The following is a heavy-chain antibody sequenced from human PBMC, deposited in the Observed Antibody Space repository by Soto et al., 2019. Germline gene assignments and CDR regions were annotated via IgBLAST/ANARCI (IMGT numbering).Heavy chain of an antibody. J-gene: IGHJ4*02. Sequence: GASLKISCKGSGYSFTSYWIGWVRQKPGKGLEWMGIIYPGDSDTRYSPSFQGQVTISADKSISTAYLQWSSLKASDTAMYYCARHVAVADYYFDYWGQGTLVTVSS. D-gene: IGHD6-19*01. CDR1: GYSFTSYW. CDR3: ARHVAVADYYFDY. V-gene: IGHV5-51*01. CDR2: IYPGDSDT.